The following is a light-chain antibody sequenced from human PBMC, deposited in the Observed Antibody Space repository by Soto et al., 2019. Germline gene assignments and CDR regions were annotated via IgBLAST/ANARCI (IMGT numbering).Light chain of an antibody. V-gene: IGKV3-20*01. CDR3: QQYGYSFWT. Sequence: EIVLTQSPATLSLSPGERATLSCRASQSVSSYLAWYQQKPGQVPRLLIYSASSRATGIPDRFSGSGSGTDYTLTISRLEPEDSAVYYCQQYGYSFWTFGQWNKVDIK. J-gene: IGKJ1*01. CDR2: SAS. CDR1: QSVSSY.